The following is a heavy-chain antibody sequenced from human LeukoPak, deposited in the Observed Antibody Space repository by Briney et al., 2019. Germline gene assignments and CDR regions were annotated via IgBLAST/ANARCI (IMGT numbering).Heavy chain of an antibody. V-gene: IGHV4/OR15-8*01. CDR3: ARSHDHLWGNYPDY. CDR1: GGSIDSTNW. D-gene: IGHD3-16*02. CDR2: IHHDGRI. Sequence: SETLSLTCDVSGGSIDSTNWWNWARQPPGKGLEWIGEIHHDGRINYNPSLKSRVTLSVDKSKNQFSLRLNSVTAADTAMYYCARSHDHLWGNYPDYWGQGTLVTVSS. J-gene: IGHJ4*02.